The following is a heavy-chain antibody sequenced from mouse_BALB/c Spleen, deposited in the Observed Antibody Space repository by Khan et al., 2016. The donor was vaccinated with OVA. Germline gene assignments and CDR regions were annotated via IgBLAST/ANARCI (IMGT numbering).Heavy chain of an antibody. CDR3: ARGGYCALAY. J-gene: IGHJ3*01. V-gene: IGHV1-54*01. CDR1: GYAFTDYL. CDR2: INPGSGNT. Sequence: QVQLKQSGAELVRPGTSVKVSCKASGYAFTDYLIEWVKQRPGQGLEWIGVINPGSGNTNYNEKFKGKATLTADKSSSTAYMQLSSLTSDDSAVYFCARGGYCALAYWGQGTPVTVSA. D-gene: IGHD6-1*01.